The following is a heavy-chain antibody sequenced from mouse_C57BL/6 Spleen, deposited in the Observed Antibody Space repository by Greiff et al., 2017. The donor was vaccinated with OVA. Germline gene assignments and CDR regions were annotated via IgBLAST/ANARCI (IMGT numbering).Heavy chain of an antibody. D-gene: IGHD2-4*01. V-gene: IGHV1-52*01. CDR2: IDPSDSET. CDR3: ARGGMITTGYYYAMDY. Sequence: QVQLKQPGAELVRPGSSVKLSCKASGYTFTSYWMHWVKQRPIQGLEWIGNIDPSDSETHYNQKFKDKATLTVDKSSSTAYMQLSSLTSEDSAVYYCARGGMITTGYYYAMDYWGQGTSVTVSS. CDR1: GYTFTSYW. J-gene: IGHJ4*01.